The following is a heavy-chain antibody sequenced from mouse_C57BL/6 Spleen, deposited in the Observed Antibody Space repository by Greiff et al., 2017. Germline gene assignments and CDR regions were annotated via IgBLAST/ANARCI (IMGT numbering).Heavy chain of an antibody. V-gene: IGHV1-22*01. Sequence: VRLQQSGPELVKPGASVRMSCKASGYTFTDYNLNLVKQSHGKSLEWIAYINPNNGGTSYNQKFKGKATLTVNKSASTAYMELRSLTSEDSAVFYCARGSKYEEYFDVWGTGTTVTVSS. CDR2: INPNNGGT. CDR3: ARGSKYEEYFDV. CDR1: GYTFTDYN. D-gene: IGHD2-5*01. J-gene: IGHJ1*03.